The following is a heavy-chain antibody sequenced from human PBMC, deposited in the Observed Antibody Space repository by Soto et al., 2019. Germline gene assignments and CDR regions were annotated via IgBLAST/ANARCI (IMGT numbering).Heavy chain of an antibody. D-gene: IGHD2-15*01. CDR3: ARGTYCSGGSCYPRPIDY. V-gene: IGHV5-51*01. J-gene: IGHJ4*02. Sequence: GESLKISCKGSGYSFTSYWIGWVRQMPGKGLEWMGIIYPGDSDTRYSPSFQGQVTISADKSISTAYLQWSSLKASDTAMYYCARGTYCSGGSCYPRPIDYWGQGTLVTVSS. CDR1: GYSFTSYW. CDR2: IYPGDSDT.